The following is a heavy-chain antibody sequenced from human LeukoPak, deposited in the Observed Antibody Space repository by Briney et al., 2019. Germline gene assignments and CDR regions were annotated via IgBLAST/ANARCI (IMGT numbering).Heavy chain of an antibody. D-gene: IGHD6-13*01. Sequence: ASVKVSCKASGYTFASFYMHRVRQAPGQGLEWMGLINPSAGSTTYAQKFQGRVTVTRDMSTSTVYMELSSLRSEDTAVYYCARGAAGTRWLDPWGQGTLVTVSS. CDR2: INPSAGST. CDR3: ARGAAGTRWLDP. V-gene: IGHV1-46*01. J-gene: IGHJ5*02. CDR1: GYTFASFY.